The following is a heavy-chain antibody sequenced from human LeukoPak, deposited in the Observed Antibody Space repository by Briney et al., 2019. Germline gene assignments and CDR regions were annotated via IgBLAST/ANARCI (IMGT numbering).Heavy chain of an antibody. V-gene: IGHV1-46*01. D-gene: IGHD7-27*01. CDR3: ARDPEANWAFFDH. J-gene: IGHJ4*02. CDR2: INPSGGST. Sequence: ASVKVSCKASGYXFTSYYMHWVRQAPGQGLEWMGVINPSGGSTTYAQNFKDRVTMTRDTSTSTVYMEVSSLRSADTALYYCARDPEANWAFFDHWGQGTLVTVSA. CDR1: GYXFTSYY.